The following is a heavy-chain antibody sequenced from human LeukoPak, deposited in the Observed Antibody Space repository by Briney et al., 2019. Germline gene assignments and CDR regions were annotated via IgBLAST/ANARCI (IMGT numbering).Heavy chain of an antibody. D-gene: IGHD2-21*02. CDR2: ISYDGSNK. CDR3: ARGDIVVVTAMLDY. Sequence: PGRSLRLSCAASGFTFSSYAMHWVRQAPGKGLEWGAVISYDGSNKYYADSVKGRFTISRDNSKNTLYLQMNSLRAEDTAVYYCARGDIVVVTAMLDYWGQGTLVTVSS. J-gene: IGHJ4*02. CDR1: GFTFSSYA. V-gene: IGHV3-30-3*01.